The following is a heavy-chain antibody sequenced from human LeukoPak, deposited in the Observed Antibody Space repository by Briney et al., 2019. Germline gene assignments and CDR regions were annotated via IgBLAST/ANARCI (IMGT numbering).Heavy chain of an antibody. CDR1: GFTFSDYW. CDR2: IKQDGSEK. Sequence: GGSLRLSCAASGFTFSDYWMNWVRQAPGRGLEWVASIKQDGSEKYYVDSVKGRFSISRDNAKNTLYLQMNILKAEDTAIYYCARGPPYAGGYYVGDYWGQGIPVTVSS. CDR3: ARGPPYAGGYYVGDY. V-gene: IGHV3-7*01. J-gene: IGHJ4*02. D-gene: IGHD1-26*01.